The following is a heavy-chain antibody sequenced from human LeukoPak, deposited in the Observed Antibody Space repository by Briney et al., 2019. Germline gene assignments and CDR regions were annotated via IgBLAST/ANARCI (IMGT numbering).Heavy chain of an antibody. D-gene: IGHD3-10*01. CDR1: GFTFSSYW. Sequence: GGSLRLSCAASGFTFSSYWMQWVRQAPGKGLVLVSRIDGDGSSTNYADSVKGRFTISRDNAKNTLYLQMNSLRAEDTAVYYCARGNNVLLWFGELPIFDYWGQGTLVTVSS. V-gene: IGHV3-74*01. CDR3: ARGNNVLLWFGELPIFDY. J-gene: IGHJ4*02. CDR2: IDGDGSST.